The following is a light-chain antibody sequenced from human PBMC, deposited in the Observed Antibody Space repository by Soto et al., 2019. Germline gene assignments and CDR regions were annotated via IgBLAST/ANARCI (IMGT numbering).Light chain of an antibody. CDR2: ANT. Sequence: QSVLTQPPSVSGAPGQRVTISCTGGSSNIGAGYDVHWYQHLPGTAPTLLIYANTNRPSGVPDRFSGSKSGTSASLAITGLQAEDEADYYCQSHDSTSVIFGGGTKVTVL. CDR3: QSHDSTSVI. J-gene: IGLJ2*01. V-gene: IGLV1-40*01. CDR1: SSNIGAGYD.